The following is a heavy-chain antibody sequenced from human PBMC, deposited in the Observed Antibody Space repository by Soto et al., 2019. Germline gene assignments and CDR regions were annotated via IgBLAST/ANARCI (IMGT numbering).Heavy chain of an antibody. CDR1: GFTFSRYS. J-gene: IGHJ4*02. V-gene: IGHV3-48*02. Sequence: EVQLVESGGGLVQPGGSLRLSCAASGFTFSRYSMNWVRQAPGKGLEWVSYISSSSSTIYYADSVKGRFTISRDNAKNSLYLQMNSLRDEDTAVYYCARQYYYDVSGYYYVDMDINWGQGTLVTVSS. CDR2: ISSSSSTI. D-gene: IGHD3-22*01. CDR3: ARQYYYDVSGYYYVDMDIN.